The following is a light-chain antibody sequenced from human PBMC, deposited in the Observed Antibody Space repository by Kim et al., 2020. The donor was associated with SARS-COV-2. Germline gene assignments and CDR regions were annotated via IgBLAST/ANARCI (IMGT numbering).Light chain of an antibody. CDR1: RLGDKY. Sequence: SYELTQPPSVSVSPGQTASITCSGDRLGDKYVCWYQQKPGLSPVMVIYQDVKRPSGIPERFSGSNSGNTATLTISGTQAMDEADYYCQAWDSSTAVFGGGTQLTVL. J-gene: IGLJ3*02. CDR2: QDV. CDR3: QAWDSSTAV. V-gene: IGLV3-1*01.